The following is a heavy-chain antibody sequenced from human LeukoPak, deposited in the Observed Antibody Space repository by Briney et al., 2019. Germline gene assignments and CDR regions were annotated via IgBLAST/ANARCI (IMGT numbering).Heavy chain of an antibody. CDR1: GFTFSSYW. CDR2: IKEDGSEK. V-gene: IGHV3-7*01. Sequence: GGSLRLSCAASGFTFSSYWMSWVRQAPGKGLEWVANIKEDGSEKYYVDSVKGRFTISRDNAKNSLYLQMHSLRAEDTAVYYCARPVYYGSGYYFDYWGQGTLVTVSS. D-gene: IGHD3-10*01. CDR3: ARPVYYGSGYYFDY. J-gene: IGHJ4*02.